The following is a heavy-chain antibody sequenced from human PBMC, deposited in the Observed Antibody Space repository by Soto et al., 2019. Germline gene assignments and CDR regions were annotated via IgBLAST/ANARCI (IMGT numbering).Heavy chain of an antibody. CDR1: GFTFSSNW. V-gene: IGHV3-74*01. CDR3: AATVATRPN. D-gene: IGHD2-21*01. J-gene: IGHJ4*02. CDR2: IKSDGSIT. Sequence: EVQLVEFGGGLVQPGGSLRLSCAASGFTFSSNWMHWVRQAPGKGPVWVSRIKSDGSITDYADAVKGRFTISRDNAKNTLYLQMNSLRTEDTAVYYCAATVATRPNWGQGTLVTVSS.